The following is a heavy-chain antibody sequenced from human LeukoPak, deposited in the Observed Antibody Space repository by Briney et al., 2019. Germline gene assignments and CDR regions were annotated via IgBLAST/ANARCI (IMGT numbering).Heavy chain of an antibody. CDR3: ARERQYSSSSRVYNWFDP. D-gene: IGHD6-6*01. J-gene: IGHJ5*02. V-gene: IGHV4-61*02. CDR1: GGSISSGSYY. CDR2: IYTSGST. Sequence: KTSETLSLTCTVSGGSISSGSYYWSWIRQPAGKVLEWIGRIYTSGSTNYNPSLKSRVTISVDTSKNQFSLKLSSVTAADTAVYYCARERQYSSSSRVYNWFDPWGQGTLVTVSS.